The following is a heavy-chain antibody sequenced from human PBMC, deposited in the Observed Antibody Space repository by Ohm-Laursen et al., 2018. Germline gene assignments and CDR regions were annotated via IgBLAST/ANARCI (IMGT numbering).Heavy chain of an antibody. CDR2: INPTTGGT. CDR1: GYTFTGYY. J-gene: IGHJ5*02. D-gene: IGHD3-10*01. Sequence: ASVKVSCKASGYTFTGYYVHWVRQAPGQGLEWMGWINPTTGGTIYPQRFQGRVTMTEDTSTDTAYMELSSLRSEDTAVYYCATAQGFTMVRGVPSWFDPWGQGTLVTVSS. V-gene: IGHV1-2*02. CDR3: ATAQGFTMVRGVPSWFDP.